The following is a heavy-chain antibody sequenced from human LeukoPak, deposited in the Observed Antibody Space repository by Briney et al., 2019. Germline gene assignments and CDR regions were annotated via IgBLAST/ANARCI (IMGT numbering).Heavy chain of an antibody. D-gene: IGHD2-2*01. V-gene: IGHV4-39*07. J-gene: IGHJ5*02. CDR2: IYHSGST. CDR1: GGSISSGTYY. CDR3: ARDGRYCSSTSCYYGQNWFDP. Sequence: SETLSLTCTVSGGSISSGTYYWGWIRQSPGKGLEWIGSIYHSGSTYYNPSFKSRVTMSVDTSKNQFSLKLSSVTAADTAVYYCARDGRYCSSTSCYYGQNWFDPWGQGTLVTVSS.